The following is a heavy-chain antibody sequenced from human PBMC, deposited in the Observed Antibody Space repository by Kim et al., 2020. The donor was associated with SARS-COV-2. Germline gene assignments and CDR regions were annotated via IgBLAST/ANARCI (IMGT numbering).Heavy chain of an antibody. J-gene: IGHJ6*02. CDR1: GFTFSSYG. CDR2: IWYDGSNK. D-gene: IGHD4-4*01. Sequence: GGSLRLSCAASGFTFSSYGMHWVRQAPGKGLEWVAVIWYDGSNKYYADSVKGRFTISRDNSKNTLYLQMNSLRAEDTAVYYCARGSGNYVYYYYGMDVWGQGTTVTVSS. V-gene: IGHV3-33*08. CDR3: ARGSGNYVYYYYGMDV.